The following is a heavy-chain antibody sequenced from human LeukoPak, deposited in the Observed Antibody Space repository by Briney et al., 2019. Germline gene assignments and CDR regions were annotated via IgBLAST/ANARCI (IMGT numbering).Heavy chain of an antibody. CDR3: ARGDSSDRGIRAFDI. CDR2: ISYNGGST. Sequence: GGSLRLSCAASGFTFNSYAMHWVRQAPGKGLEYVSAISYNGGSTYYANSVKGRFTISRNNSKNTLYFQMGSLRPEDMAVYYCARGDSSDRGIRAFDIWGQGTMVTVSS. D-gene: IGHD6-25*01. J-gene: IGHJ3*02. V-gene: IGHV3-64*01. CDR1: GFTFNSYA.